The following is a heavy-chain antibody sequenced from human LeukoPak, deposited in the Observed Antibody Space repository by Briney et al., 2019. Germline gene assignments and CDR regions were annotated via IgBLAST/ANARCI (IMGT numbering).Heavy chain of an antibody. V-gene: IGHV3-7*03. J-gene: IGHJ4*02. Sequence: GGSLRLSCAVSGFNFRDHWMDWVRQAPGKGLEWVGHIKNDGSETYYLDSLKGRFSISRDNTNNALYLQMNSLRVEDTAVYYCAKNNGWFHLAQWGQGTLVTVSS. CDR1: GFNFRDHW. D-gene: IGHD6-19*01. CDR3: AKNNGWFHLAQ. CDR2: IKNDGSET.